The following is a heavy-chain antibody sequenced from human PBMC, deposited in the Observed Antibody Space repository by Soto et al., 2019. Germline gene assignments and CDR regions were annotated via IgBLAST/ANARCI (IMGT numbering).Heavy chain of an antibody. J-gene: IGHJ6*02. V-gene: IGHV1-2*04. D-gene: IGHD2-8*01. CDR1: GYSFTDYH. CDR2: INPKSGGT. Sequence: ASVKVSCKASGYSFTDYHIHWVRQAPGQGPEWLGRINPKSGGTSTAQKFQGWVTMTTDTSISTASMELTRLTSDDTAIYYCARGDSTDCSNGVCSFFYNHDMDVWGQGTTVTV. CDR3: ARGDSTDCSNGVCSFFYNHDMDV.